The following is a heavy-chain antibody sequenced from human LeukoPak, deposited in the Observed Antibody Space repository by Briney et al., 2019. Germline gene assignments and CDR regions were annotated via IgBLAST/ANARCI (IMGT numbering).Heavy chain of an antibody. D-gene: IGHD3-10*01. CDR2: ISAYNGNT. CDR1: GYTFTSYG. V-gene: IGHV1-18*01. J-gene: IGHJ6*02. Sequence: ASVKVSCKASGYTFTSYGISWVRQAPGQGLEWMGWISAYNGNTNYAQKLQGRVTMTTDTSTSTAYMELRSLRSGDTAVYYCARDRRRFGELLDYYGMDVWGQGTTVTVSS. CDR3: ARDRRRFGELLDYYGMDV.